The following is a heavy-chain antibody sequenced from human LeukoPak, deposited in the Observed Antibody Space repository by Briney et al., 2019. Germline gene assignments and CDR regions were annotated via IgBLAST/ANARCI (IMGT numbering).Heavy chain of an antibody. CDR3: ARGGTSSSLAY. CDR1: GFTFSSYS. D-gene: IGHD4-23*01. CDR2: ISSSSTI. J-gene: IGHJ4*02. Sequence: GGPLRLSCAASGFTFSSYSINWVRQAPGKGLEWVSYISSSSTISYADSVKGRFTISRDNANNSLYLQMNSLRDEDTAVYYCARGGTSSSLAYWGQGTLVTVSS. V-gene: IGHV3-48*02.